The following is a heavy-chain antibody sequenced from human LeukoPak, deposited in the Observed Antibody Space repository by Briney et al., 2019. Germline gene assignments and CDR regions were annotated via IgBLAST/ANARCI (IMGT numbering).Heavy chain of an antibody. CDR1: GFTFMSYW. D-gene: IGHD6-6*01. CDR3: ARIGYSSSSFDY. Sequence: GGSLRLSCAASGFTFMSYWMSWVRQAPGKGLEWVANIKQDGSEKHYVDSLKGRFTISRDNAKNSVYLQMSSLRVEDTAVYYCARIGYSSSSFDYWGQGTLVTVSS. CDR2: IKQDGSEK. V-gene: IGHV3-7*01. J-gene: IGHJ4*02.